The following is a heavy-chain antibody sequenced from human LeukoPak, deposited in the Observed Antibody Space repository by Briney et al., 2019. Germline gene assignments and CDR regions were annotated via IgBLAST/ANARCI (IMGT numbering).Heavy chain of an antibody. CDR2: ISGNGGST. J-gene: IGHJ4*02. CDR3: AKDKSGIAVAGYFDY. D-gene: IGHD6-19*01. Sequence: GGSLRLSCAASGFIFSNFAMSWVRQAPGKGLEWVAGISGNGGSTSYADSVKGRFNISRDNSKKTLDLQMNSLRAEDTAVYYCAKDKSGIAVAGYFDYWGQGTLVTVSS. CDR1: GFIFSNFA. V-gene: IGHV3-23*01.